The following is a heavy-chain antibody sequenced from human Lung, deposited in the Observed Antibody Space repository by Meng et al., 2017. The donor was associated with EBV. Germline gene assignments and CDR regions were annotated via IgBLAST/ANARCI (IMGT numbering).Heavy chain of an antibody. CDR3: ARGGVVVVAARHNWFDP. CDR1: GGSSRGYD. CDR2: INQSGST. Sequence: QAQVRQWVADLWKASETLSHTVVYDGGSSRGYDWSVVSQPPGKVMEWMGEINQSGSTNYTPSLKSRVTISVDTSKNQFSLKLSSVTAADTAVYYCARGGVVVVAARHNWFDPWGQGTLVTVSS. V-gene: IGHV4-34*02. D-gene: IGHD2-15*01. J-gene: IGHJ5*02.